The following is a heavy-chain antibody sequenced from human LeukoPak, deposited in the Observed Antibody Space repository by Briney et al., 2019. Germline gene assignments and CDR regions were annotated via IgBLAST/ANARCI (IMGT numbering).Heavy chain of an antibody. CDR3: AKDHMAVAALTGGDY. J-gene: IGHJ4*02. D-gene: IGHD6-19*01. V-gene: IGHV3-30*18. CDR1: GFTFSSYG. Sequence: GGSLRLSCAASGFTFSSYGMHWVRQAPGKGLEWVAVISYDGSNKYYADSVKGRFTISRDNSKNTLYLQMNSLRAEDTAVYYCAKDHMAVAALTGGDYWGQGTLVTVSS. CDR2: ISYDGSNK.